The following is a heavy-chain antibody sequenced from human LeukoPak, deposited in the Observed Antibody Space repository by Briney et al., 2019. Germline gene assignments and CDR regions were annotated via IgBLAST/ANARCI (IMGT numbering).Heavy chain of an antibody. D-gene: IGHD1-1*01. Sequence: PGPCLSPARSASALSFRTYSMDWVRHAPGKGLGWVSYISISSRPITYADSVRGPFTISRHKATNSLYLPINSLRAEDPAIYCCGNEDIPTFKWNVGLASVVPFNMGGEGTMVTVP. CDR1: ALSFRTYS. V-gene: IGHV3-21*05. J-gene: IGHJ3*02. CDR2: ISISSRPI. CDR3: GNEDIPTFKWNVGLASVVPFNM.